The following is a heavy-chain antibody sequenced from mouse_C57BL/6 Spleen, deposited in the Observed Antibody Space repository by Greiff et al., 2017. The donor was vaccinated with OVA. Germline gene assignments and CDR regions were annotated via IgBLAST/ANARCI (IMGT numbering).Heavy chain of an antibody. J-gene: IGHJ1*03. D-gene: IGHD1-1*01. CDR2: ISDGGSYT. CDR1: GFTFSSYA. Sequence: EVKLQESGGGLVKPGGSLKLSCAASGFTFSSYAMSWVRQTPEKRLEWVATISDGGSYTYYPDKVKGRFTISRDNAKNNLYLQMSHLKSEDTAMYYCARAPYYYGSSYGYFDVWGTGTTVTVSS. CDR3: ARAPYYYGSSYGYFDV. V-gene: IGHV5-4*03.